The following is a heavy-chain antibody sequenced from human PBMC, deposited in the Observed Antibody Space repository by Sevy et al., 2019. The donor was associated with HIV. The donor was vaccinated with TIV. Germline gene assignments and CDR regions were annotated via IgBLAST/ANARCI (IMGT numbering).Heavy chain of an antibody. CDR3: TRGGGATDWGLDV. J-gene: IGHJ6*02. Sequence: GGSLRLSCTVSEVTLGDYDMSWVRQAPGKGLEWVGFIRNKAYGGTREYAASVKGRFTISRDDSKGITYLQMNSLKAEDTAVYYCTRGGGATDWGLDVWGQGTTVTVSS. CDR1: EVTLGDYD. CDR2: IRNKAYGGTR. V-gene: IGHV3-49*04. D-gene: IGHD1-26*01.